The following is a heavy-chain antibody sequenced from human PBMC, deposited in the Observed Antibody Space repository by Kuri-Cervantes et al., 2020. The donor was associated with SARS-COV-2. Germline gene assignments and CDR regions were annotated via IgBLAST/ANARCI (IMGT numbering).Heavy chain of an antibody. CDR3: ARDTLRIQLSY. CDR2: ISGSGGST. Sequence: ETLSLTCAASGFTFSNAWMSWVRQAPGKGLEWVSAISGSGGSTYYADSVKGRCTISRDNAKNPLYLQMNSLKAEDTAVYYCARDTLRIQLSYWGQGTLVTVSS. CDR1: GFTFSNAW. J-gene: IGHJ4*02. D-gene: IGHD5-18*01. V-gene: IGHV3-23*01.